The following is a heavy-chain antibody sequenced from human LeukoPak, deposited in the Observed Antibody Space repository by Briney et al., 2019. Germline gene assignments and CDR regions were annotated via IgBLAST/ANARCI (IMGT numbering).Heavy chain of an antibody. Sequence: SVKVSCKASGGTFSSYAISWVRQAPGQGLEWMGGSIPIFGTANYAQKFQGRVTITTDESTSTAYMELSSLRSEDTAVYYCARGSGYSGRNDYWGQGTLVTVSS. CDR2: SIPIFGTA. D-gene: IGHD5-12*01. CDR1: GGTFSSYA. J-gene: IGHJ4*02. CDR3: ARGSGYSGRNDY. V-gene: IGHV1-69*05.